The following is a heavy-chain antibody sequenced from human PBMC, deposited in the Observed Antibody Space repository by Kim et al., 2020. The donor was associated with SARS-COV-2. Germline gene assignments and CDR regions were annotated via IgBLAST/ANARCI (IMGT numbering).Heavy chain of an antibody. Sequence: SETLSLTCTVSGGSISSSSFFWGWIRQPPGKGLEWIGSVYYSGSTSYNPSLKNRSPISVDTSNNQFSLKQSTVTAADTAVYYCARRGGDTSDFDYWGQGTLVTVSS. CDR1: GGSISSSSFF. CDR2: VYYSGST. CDR3: ARRGGDTSDFDY. D-gene: IGHD2-21*01. V-gene: IGHV4-39*01. J-gene: IGHJ4*02.